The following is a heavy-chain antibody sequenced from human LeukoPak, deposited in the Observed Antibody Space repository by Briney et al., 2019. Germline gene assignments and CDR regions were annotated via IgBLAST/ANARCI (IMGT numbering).Heavy chain of an antibody. CDR3: ARQPTYRGYAQLGMDV. CDR1: GGSISSYY. J-gene: IGHJ6*02. V-gene: IGHV4-59*08. Sequence: SETLSLTCTVSGGSISSYYWSWIRQPPGKGLEWIGYIYYSGSTNYNPSLKSRVTISVDTSKNQFSLKLSSVTAADTAVYYCARQPTYRGYAQLGMDVWGQGTTVTVSS. CDR2: IYYSGST. D-gene: IGHD5-12*01.